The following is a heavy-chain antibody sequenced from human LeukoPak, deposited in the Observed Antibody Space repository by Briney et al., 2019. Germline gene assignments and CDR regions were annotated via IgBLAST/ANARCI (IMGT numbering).Heavy chain of an antibody. CDR1: GGSISSYY. CDR3: ARDLGIVPGGMDV. V-gene: IGHV4-59*01. CDR2: IYYSGST. J-gene: IGHJ6*02. D-gene: IGHD2-21*01. Sequence: SETLSLTCTVSGGSISSYYWSWIRQPPGKGLEWIGYIYYSGSTNYNPSLKSRVTKSVDTSKNQSSLKLSSVTAADTAVYYCARDLGIVPGGMDVWGQGTTVTVSS.